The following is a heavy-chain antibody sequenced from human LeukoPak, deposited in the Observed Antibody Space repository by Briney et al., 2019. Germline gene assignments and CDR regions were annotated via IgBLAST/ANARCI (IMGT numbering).Heavy chain of an antibody. J-gene: IGHJ3*02. V-gene: IGHV3-21*01. CDR3: ARPIAAANDAFDI. Sequence: GGSLRLSCAASGFTVSSNYMSWVRQAPGKGLEWVSSISSSSSYIYYADSVKGRFTISRDNAKNSLYLQMNSLRAEDTAVYYCARPIAAANDAFDIWGQGTMVTVSS. CDR1: GFTVSSNY. D-gene: IGHD6-13*01. CDR2: ISSSSSYI.